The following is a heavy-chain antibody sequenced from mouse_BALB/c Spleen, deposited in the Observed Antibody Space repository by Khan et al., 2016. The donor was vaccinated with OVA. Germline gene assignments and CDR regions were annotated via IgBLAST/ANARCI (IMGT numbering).Heavy chain of an antibody. CDR3: ARERAFFRNHGWFSY. V-gene: IGHV1-4*01. CDR1: GYTFTSYT. Sequence: VQLQESGAELARPGASVKMSCKASGYTFTSYTIHWIKQRPGQGLEWIGYINPSSGYTNYNQKFKDKATLTADKSSTTAYMQLSSLTSDDSAVYFFARERAFFRNHGWFSYLGPKALV. J-gene: IGHJ3*01. CDR2: INPSSGYT. D-gene: IGHD3-1*01.